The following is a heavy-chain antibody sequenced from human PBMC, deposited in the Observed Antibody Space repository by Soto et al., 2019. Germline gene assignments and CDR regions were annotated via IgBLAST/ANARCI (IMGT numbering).Heavy chain of an antibody. J-gene: IGHJ4*02. Sequence: SETLSLTCTVSGGSISSYYWSWIRQPPGKGLEWIGYIYYSGSTNYNPSLKSRVTISVDTSKNQFSLKLSSVTAADTAVYYCARHFRSGGYTFGYWGQGTLVTV. CDR2: IYYSGST. CDR3: ARHFRSGGYTFGY. V-gene: IGHV4-59*08. CDR1: GGSISSYY. D-gene: IGHD2-15*01.